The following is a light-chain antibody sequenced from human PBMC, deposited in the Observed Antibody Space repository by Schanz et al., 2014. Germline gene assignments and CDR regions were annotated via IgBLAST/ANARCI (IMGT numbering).Light chain of an antibody. CDR1: SNDLGLFNY. CDR2: DVT. Sequence: QSALTQPASVSGSPGQSITISCTGSSNDLGLFNYVSWYQQHPGKAPKLIIYDVTNRPSGVSNRFSGSKSGDTAPLTISGLQAEDEADYYCSSYTSSLTLVFGGGTKVTVL. J-gene: IGLJ3*02. CDR3: SSYTSSLTLV. V-gene: IGLV2-14*01.